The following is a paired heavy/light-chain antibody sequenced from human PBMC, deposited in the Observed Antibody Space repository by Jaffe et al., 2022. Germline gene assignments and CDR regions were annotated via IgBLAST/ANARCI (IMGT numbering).Light chain of an antibody. CDR3: QQRSNWPPT. Sequence: EIVLTQSPATLSLSPGQRATLSCRASQSVSSYLAWYQQRPGQAPRLLIYDASNRATGIPARFSGSGSGTDFTLTISSLEPEDFAVYYCQQRSNWPPTFGQGTKLEIK. CDR2: DAS. V-gene: IGKV3-11*01. J-gene: IGKJ2*01. CDR1: QSVSSY.
Heavy chain of an antibody. D-gene: IGHD6-6*01. Sequence: EVQLVESGGGLVQPGGSLRLSCAVSGFTFSNYWMHWVRQAPGKGLVWVSCIDGDGSSTIYADSVKGRFTISRDNAKNMLYLQMNSLRAEDTAVYYCAREMGSSSLWFDYWGQGTLVTVSS. CDR2: IDGDGSST. CDR3: AREMGSSSLWFDY. CDR1: GFTFSNYW. V-gene: IGHV3-74*01. J-gene: IGHJ4*02.